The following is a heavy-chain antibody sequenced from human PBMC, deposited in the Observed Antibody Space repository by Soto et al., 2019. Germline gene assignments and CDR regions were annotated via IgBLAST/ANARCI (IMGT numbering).Heavy chain of an antibody. CDR1: GYTFTNYA. CDR3: ARVPIVVVAATTYYFDY. CDR2: INAGNGNT. Sequence: QVPLVQSGAEVKKPGASVKVSCKASGYTFTNYAMHWVRQAPGQGLEWMGWINAGNGNTKYSQKFQGRATITRDTSASTAYMELNSLRSEDTAVHYCARVPIVVVAATTYYFDYWGQGTLVTVSS. V-gene: IGHV1-3*01. J-gene: IGHJ4*02. D-gene: IGHD2-15*01.